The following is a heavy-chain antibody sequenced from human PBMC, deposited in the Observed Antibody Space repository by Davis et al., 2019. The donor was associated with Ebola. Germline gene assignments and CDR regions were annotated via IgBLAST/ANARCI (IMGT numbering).Heavy chain of an antibody. CDR1: GGSFSSYY. CDR2: IYYSGST. D-gene: IGHD3-3*01. V-gene: IGHV4-59*01. J-gene: IGHJ5*02. Sequence: MPSETLSLTCAVYGGSFSSYYWSWIRQPPGKGLEWIGYIYYSGSTNYNPSLKSRVTISVDTSKNQFSLKLSSVTAADTAVYYCARVNYDFWSGYANWFDPWGQGTLVTVSS. CDR3: ARVNYDFWSGYANWFDP.